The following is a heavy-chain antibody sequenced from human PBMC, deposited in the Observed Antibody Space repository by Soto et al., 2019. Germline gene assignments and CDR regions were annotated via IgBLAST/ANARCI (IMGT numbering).Heavy chain of an antibody. V-gene: IGHV4-34*01. J-gene: IGHJ1*01. Sequence: QVQLQQWGAGLLKPSETLSLTCAVYGGSFSGYYWSWIRQPPGKGLEWIGEINHSGSTNYNPSLTRRATISVDTSKNQFSLKLSSVTAADTAVYYCARGHCSGGSCYPPTLSFQHWGQGTLVTVSS. CDR1: GGSFSGYY. D-gene: IGHD2-15*01. CDR3: ARGHCSGGSCYPPTLSFQH. CDR2: INHSGST.